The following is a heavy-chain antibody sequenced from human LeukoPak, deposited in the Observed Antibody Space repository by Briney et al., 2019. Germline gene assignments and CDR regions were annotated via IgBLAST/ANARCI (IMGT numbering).Heavy chain of an antibody. Sequence: GGSLRLSCAASGFTFSSYAMHWVRQAPGKGLEWVAVISFDGSNKYHADSVKGRFTISRDNSKNTLYLQMNSLRAEDTAMYYCARDQMGYYYYMDVWGQGTTVTVSS. D-gene: IGHD5-24*01. CDR1: GFTFSSYA. V-gene: IGHV3-30-3*01. J-gene: IGHJ6*03. CDR3: ARDQMGYYYYMDV. CDR2: ISFDGSNK.